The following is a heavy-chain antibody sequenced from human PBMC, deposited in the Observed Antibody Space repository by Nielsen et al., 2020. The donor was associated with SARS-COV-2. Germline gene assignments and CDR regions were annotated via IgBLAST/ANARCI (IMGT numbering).Heavy chain of an antibody. D-gene: IGHD4-17*01. CDR1: GDSVTSSSAA. Sequence: SETLSLTCALSGDSVTSSSAAWNWIRQSPSRGLDWLGRTYYRSKWYNDYAVSVKSRITINPDTSKNQFSLHLNSVTPEDTAVYYCARARGAYGDYYYYYYTDVWGKGTTVTVSS. J-gene: IGHJ6*03. CDR2: TYYRSKWYN. V-gene: IGHV6-1*01. CDR3: ARARGAYGDYYYYYYTDV.